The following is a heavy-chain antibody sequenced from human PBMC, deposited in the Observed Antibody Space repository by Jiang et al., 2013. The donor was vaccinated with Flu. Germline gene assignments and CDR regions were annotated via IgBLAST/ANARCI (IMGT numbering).Heavy chain of an antibody. CDR2: IIVGSGRT. CDR3: AAELYSSGCCKFDY. V-gene: IGHV1-58*02. CDR1: TFSNSA. Sequence: TFSNSAIQWVRQARGQHLEWIGWIIVGSGRTNSAQRFQERVTFTKDMSTNTAYMELSSLRSDDTAVYYCAAELYSSGCCKFDYWGQGTPVTVSP. D-gene: IGHD6-25*01. J-gene: IGHJ4*02.